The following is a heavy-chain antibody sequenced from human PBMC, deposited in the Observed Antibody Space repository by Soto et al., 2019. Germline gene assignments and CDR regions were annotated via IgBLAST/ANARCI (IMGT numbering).Heavy chain of an antibody. Sequence: GRSMRLSCAASGLPLTTYWMTWVRQDPGKGLEWVSYISSSGSTIYYADSVKGRFTISRDNAKNSLYLQMNSLRAEDTAVYYCARDPATVTTYYRGDWGQGTLVTV. D-gene: IGHD4-17*01. CDR3: ARDPATVTTYYRGD. CDR1: GLPLTTYW. CDR2: ISSSGSTI. V-gene: IGHV3-48*04. J-gene: IGHJ4*02.